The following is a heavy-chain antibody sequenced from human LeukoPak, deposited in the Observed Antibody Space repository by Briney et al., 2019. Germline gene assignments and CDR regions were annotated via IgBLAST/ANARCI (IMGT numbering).Heavy chain of an antibody. J-gene: IGHJ4*02. CDR2: IYYSGST. Sequence: PETLSLTCTVSGGSISSYYWSWIRQPPGKGLEWIGYIYYSGSTNYNPSLKSRVTISVDTSKNQFSLKLSSVTAADTAVYYCAKHYMGSYNNRGLDYWGQGTLVTVSS. D-gene: IGHD3-10*01. CDR3: AKHYMGSYNNRGLDY. CDR1: GGSISSYY. V-gene: IGHV4-59*08.